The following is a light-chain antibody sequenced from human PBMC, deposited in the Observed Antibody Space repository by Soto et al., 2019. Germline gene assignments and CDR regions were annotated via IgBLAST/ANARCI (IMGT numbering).Light chain of an antibody. CDR2: DAS. J-gene: IGKJ4*01. CDR3: QQRAHWPPL. CDR1: QSVARY. V-gene: IGKV3-11*01. Sequence: ETVLTQSPATLSLSPGERATLSCRASQSVARYLAWYQQRPGQAPRLLIYDASKRATGIPVRFSGSGSGTDFTLTISSLEPEDFAVYYCQQRAHWPPLFGGGTKLELK.